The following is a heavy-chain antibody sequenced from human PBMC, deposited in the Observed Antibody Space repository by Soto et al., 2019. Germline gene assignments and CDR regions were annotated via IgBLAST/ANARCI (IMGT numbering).Heavy chain of an antibody. CDR2: ISYDGSNK. D-gene: IGHD5-18*01. CDR1: GFTFGTYG. Sequence: QVQLVESGGGVVQPGRSLRLSCAASGFTFGTYGMHWVRQAPGKGLEGVAIISYDGSNKYYADSVKGRFTISRDNNKNTLYLQMNSLRAEDTAVYYCAKDPTGLWGYSYGPFDYWGQGTLVTVSS. J-gene: IGHJ4*02. V-gene: IGHV3-30*18. CDR3: AKDPTGLWGYSYGPFDY.